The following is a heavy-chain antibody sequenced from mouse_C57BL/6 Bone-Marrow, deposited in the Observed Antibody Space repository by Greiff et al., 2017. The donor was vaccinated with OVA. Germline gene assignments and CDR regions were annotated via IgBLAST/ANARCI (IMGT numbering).Heavy chain of an antibody. CDR1: GYAFSSSW. J-gene: IGHJ3*01. CDR3: ARGSYGSSYVGAY. D-gene: IGHD1-1*01. Sequence: VHLVESGPELVKPGASVKISCKASGYAFSSSWMNWVKQRPGKGLEWIGRIYPGDGDTNYNGKFKGKATLTADKSSSTAYMQLSSLTSEDSAVYFCARGSYGSSYVGAYWGQGTLVTVSA. CDR2: IYPGDGDT. V-gene: IGHV1-82*01.